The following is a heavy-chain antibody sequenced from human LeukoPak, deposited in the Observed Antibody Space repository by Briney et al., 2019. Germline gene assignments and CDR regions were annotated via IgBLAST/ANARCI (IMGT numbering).Heavy chain of an antibody. D-gene: IGHD3-16*01. J-gene: IGHJ4*02. Sequence: ASVKVSCKASGYTFTSYGISWVRQAPGQGLEWMGWISAYNGNTNYAQKLQGRVTMTTDTSTSTAYMELRSLRSDDTAVYYCAFMITFGGVRFLQYWGQGTLVTVSS. CDR1: GYTFTSYG. CDR2: ISAYNGNT. V-gene: IGHV1-18*01. CDR3: AFMITFGGVRFLQY.